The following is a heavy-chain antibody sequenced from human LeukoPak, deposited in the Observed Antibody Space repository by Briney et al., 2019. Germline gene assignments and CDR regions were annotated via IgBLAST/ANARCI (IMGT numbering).Heavy chain of an antibody. D-gene: IGHD1-26*01. CDR1: GFTFSSYW. J-gene: IGHJ3*02. Sequence: GGSLRLSCAASGFTFSSYWMHWVRQAPGKGLVWVSRINTDGSTTNYADSVKGRFTISRDNAKNTLYLQMNSLRAEDTAVYYCAREVGTPQAFDIWGQGTMVTVSS. CDR2: INTDGSTT. CDR3: AREVGTPQAFDI. V-gene: IGHV3-74*01.